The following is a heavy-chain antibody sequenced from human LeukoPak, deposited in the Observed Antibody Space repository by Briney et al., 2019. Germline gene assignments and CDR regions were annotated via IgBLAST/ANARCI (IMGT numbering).Heavy chain of an antibody. D-gene: IGHD4-23*01. CDR1: GFTFSSYG. V-gene: IGHV3-23*01. J-gene: IGHJ4*02. CDR2: ISGSGGST. CDR3: ARDAHAHRGPLTH. Sequence: GGSLRLSCAASGFTFSSYGMSWVRQAPGKGLEWVSVISGSGGSTYYADSVKGRFTISRDNSKNTLYLQMNSLRAEDTALYYCARDAHAHRGPLTHWGQGTLVTVSS.